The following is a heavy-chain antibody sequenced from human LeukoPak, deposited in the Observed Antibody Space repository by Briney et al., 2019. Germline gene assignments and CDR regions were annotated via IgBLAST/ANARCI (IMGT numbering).Heavy chain of an antibody. D-gene: IGHD3-3*01. V-gene: IGHV4-4*09. Sequence: SETLSLTCTVSGGSISSYYWSWIRQPPGKGLEWIGYIYSSGSTYYNPSLNSRVTISVDTSKNQFSLKLTSVTAADTAVYYCASITTTYYSYFYYYMGVWGKGTTVTVSS. J-gene: IGHJ6*03. CDR2: IYSSGST. CDR3: ASITTTYYSYFYYYMGV. CDR1: GGSISSYY.